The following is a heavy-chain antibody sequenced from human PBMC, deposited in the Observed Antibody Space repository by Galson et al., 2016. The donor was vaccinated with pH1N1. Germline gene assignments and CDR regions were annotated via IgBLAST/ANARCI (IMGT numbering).Heavy chain of an antibody. J-gene: IGHJ4*02. CDR1: GFSFSDYY. V-gene: IGHV3-53*01. CDR3: ARDPGDHNGYSN. D-gene: IGHD2-15*01. CDR2: FYSTSNT. Sequence: SLRLSCAASGFSFSDYYMSWVRQAPGKGLEWVSIFYSTSNTYYADSVKGRFTISRDTSKNTLFLQMNSLTVEDTAVYYCARDPGDHNGYSNWGQGTLVTVSS.